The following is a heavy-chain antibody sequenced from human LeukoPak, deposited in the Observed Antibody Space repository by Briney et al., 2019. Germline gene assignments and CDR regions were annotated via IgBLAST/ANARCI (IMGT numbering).Heavy chain of an antibody. CDR1: GGSVSSGDYY. D-gene: IGHD3-9*01. CDR2: IYYSGST. CDR3: ARARYDNLTGYYRVAFDY. Sequence: SETLSLTCTVSGGSVSSGDYYYGSWIRQPPGKGLEWIGNIYYSGSTNYNPSLKSRVTISIDTSKNQFSLKLSSVTAADTTLYYCARARYDNLTGYYRVAFDYWGQGTLVTVSS. J-gene: IGHJ4*02. V-gene: IGHV4-61*08.